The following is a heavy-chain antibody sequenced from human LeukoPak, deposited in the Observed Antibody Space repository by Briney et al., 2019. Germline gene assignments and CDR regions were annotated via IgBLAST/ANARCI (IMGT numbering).Heavy chain of an antibody. V-gene: IGHV4-34*01. CDR1: SGSFSGYY. Sequence: PSETLSLTCAVYSGSFSGYYWSWIRQPPGKGLEWIGEISPSGSTTYNPSLKTRVTISTDTSKNQFSLKLNSVTAADTAVYYCAVDHYLALKDRGHGMLVTVSS. CDR2: ISPSGST. CDR3: AVDHYLALKD. D-gene: IGHD1-14*01. J-gene: IGHJ4*01.